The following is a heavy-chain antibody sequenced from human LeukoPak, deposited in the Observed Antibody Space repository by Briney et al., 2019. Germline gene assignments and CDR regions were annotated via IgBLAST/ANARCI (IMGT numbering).Heavy chain of an antibody. V-gene: IGHV1-69*04. Sequence: ASVKVSCKASGGTFSSYAISWVRQAPGQGLEWMGRIIPILGIANYAQKFQGRVTMTEDTSTDTAYMELSSLRSEDTAVYYCATVQYSSSWSPSYYYYYYYMDVWGKGTTVTVSS. CDR2: IIPILGIA. J-gene: IGHJ6*03. D-gene: IGHD6-13*01. CDR3: ATVQYSSSWSPSYYYYYYYMDV. CDR1: GGTFSSYA.